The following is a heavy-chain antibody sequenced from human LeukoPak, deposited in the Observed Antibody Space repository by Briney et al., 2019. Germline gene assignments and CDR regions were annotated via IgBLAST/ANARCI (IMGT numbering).Heavy chain of an antibody. J-gene: IGHJ4*02. Sequence: GGSLRLSCAASGFTFNSFAMNWVRQAPGQGLEWVSSLGGSDGDSHYADFVKGRFTISRDNSKNTLHLQMNSLRAEDTAVYYCAKSLGVGAYIRYKGFDQWGQGTLVTVSS. CDR2: LGGSDGDS. CDR3: AKSLGVGAYIRYKGFDQ. CDR1: GFTFNSFA. D-gene: IGHD1-26*01. V-gene: IGHV3-23*01.